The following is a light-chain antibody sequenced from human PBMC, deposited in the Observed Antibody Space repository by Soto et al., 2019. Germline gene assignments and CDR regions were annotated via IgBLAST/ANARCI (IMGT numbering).Light chain of an antibody. Sequence: DIQMTQSPSSVSASIGDRVTITCRASQGISSWLAWYQQKPGRAPKLLIHAATDLQSGVPSRFSGSGSDTDFTLTISSLQPEDFATYYCQQAHSFPYTFGQGTKLEIK. CDR1: QGISSW. V-gene: IGKV1-12*01. CDR2: AAT. CDR3: QQAHSFPYT. J-gene: IGKJ2*01.